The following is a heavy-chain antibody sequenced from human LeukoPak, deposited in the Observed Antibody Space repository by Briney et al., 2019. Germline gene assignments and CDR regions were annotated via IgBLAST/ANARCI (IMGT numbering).Heavy chain of an antibody. Sequence: GGSLRPSCATSGFTFSTSDMHWVRQAPGKGLEWVSFIQYDGSRKNYVDSVKGRFTISRDNSKNTLYLQMNSLRAEDTAVYYCARSPLYSSSWYLSAWFDPWGQGTLVTVSS. D-gene: IGHD6-13*01. CDR3: ARSPLYSSSWYLSAWFDP. V-gene: IGHV3-33*05. J-gene: IGHJ5*02. CDR2: IQYDGSRK. CDR1: GFTFSTSD.